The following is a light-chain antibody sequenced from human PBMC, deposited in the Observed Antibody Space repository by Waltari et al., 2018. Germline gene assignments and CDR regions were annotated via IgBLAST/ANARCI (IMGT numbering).Light chain of an antibody. CDR2: QDS. J-gene: IGLJ2*01. CDR3: QAWDSSNVV. V-gene: IGLV3-1*01. Sequence: SYELTQPPSVSVSPGQTASITCSGDKLGDKYACWYQQKPGQSPVLVIYQDSKRPSGIPGRFSGSNPGNTATLTISGTQAMDEADYYCQAWDSSNVVFGGGTKLTVL. CDR1: KLGDKY.